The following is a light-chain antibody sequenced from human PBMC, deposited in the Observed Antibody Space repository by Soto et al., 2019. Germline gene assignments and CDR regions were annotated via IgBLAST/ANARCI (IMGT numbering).Light chain of an antibody. CDR1: QSVLYNSNNKNH. Sequence: DFVMTQAPDSLAVSLGERATINCKFSQSVLYNSNNKNHLGWFQQKPGHPPKLLIYGASFRPSGVPDRFSGSGSGTDFTLTISSLQAEDVAVYYCQQYYSIPFTFGQGTKLEI. CDR2: GAS. V-gene: IGKV4-1*01. J-gene: IGKJ2*01. CDR3: QQYYSIPFT.